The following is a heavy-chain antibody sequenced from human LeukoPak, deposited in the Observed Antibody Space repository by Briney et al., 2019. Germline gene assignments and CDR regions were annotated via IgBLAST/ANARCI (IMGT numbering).Heavy chain of an antibody. D-gene: IGHD3-22*01. CDR1: GYTFTGYY. J-gene: IGHJ4*02. Sequence: EASVKVSCKASGYTFTGYYMHWVRQAPGQGLEWMGWINPNSGGTNYAQKFQGRVTMTRDTSISTAYKELSRLRSDDTAVYYCARGVKTYYYDSSGYYPLDYWGQGTLVTVSS. V-gene: IGHV1-2*02. CDR3: ARGVKTYYYDSSGYYPLDY. CDR2: INPNSGGT.